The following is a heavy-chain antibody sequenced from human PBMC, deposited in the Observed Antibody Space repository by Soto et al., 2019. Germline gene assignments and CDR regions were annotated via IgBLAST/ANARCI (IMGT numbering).Heavy chain of an antibody. CDR3: ARENEDSRSSTFDY. D-gene: IGHD6-13*01. CDR1: GDSVSSNSAA. Sequence: QVQLQQSGPVLVTPSQTLSLTCAISGDSVSSNSAAWNWIRQSPSRCLEWLGRTYYRSKWYNDYAVSVKSRITINPDTCKNQFTLPLNSVTPVGTAVYYCARENEDSRSSTFDYGGQGTLVTVSA. J-gene: IGHJ4*02. CDR2: TYYRSKWYN. V-gene: IGHV6-1*01.